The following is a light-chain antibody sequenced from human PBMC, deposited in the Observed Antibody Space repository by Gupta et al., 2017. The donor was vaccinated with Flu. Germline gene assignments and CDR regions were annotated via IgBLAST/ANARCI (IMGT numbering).Light chain of an antibody. CDR1: QSLVFSDGSAY. CDR3: MQSTDWPWT. CDR2: KVS. Sequence: DAVMTQSPLSLPVTLGQRASISCRSSQSLVFSDGSAYLSWFHQRPGQPPRRLIYKVSNRDSGVPDRFSGSGSGTDFTLKISRVEAEDVGVYYCMQSTDWPWTFGQGTKVEIK. V-gene: IGKV2-30*01. J-gene: IGKJ1*01.